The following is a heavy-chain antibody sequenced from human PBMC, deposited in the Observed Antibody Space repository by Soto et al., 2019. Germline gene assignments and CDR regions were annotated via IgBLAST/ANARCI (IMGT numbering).Heavy chain of an antibody. J-gene: IGHJ3*02. CDR3: ARDRRKTTVDAFAI. V-gene: IGHV3-66*01. CDR1: GFTVSSNY. Sequence: EVQLVESGGGLVKPGGSLRLSCAASGFTVSSNYMSWVRQAPGKGLEWVSVIYSGGSTYYADSVKGRFTISSDNSXNALYLQMNSLRAEDTAVYYCARDRRKTTVDAFAIWGQGTMVTVSS. CDR2: IYSGGST. D-gene: IGHD4-17*01.